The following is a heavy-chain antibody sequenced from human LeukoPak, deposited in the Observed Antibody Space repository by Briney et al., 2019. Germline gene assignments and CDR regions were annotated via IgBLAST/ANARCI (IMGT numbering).Heavy chain of an antibody. Sequence: PGRSLRLSCAASGFTFDDYAMHWVRQAPGKGLEWVSGISWNSGSIGYADSVKGRFTISRDNAKNSLYLQMNSLRAEDTAVYYCARDQDYYDSSGYYPFDYWGQGTLVTVSS. CDR2: ISWNSGSI. V-gene: IGHV3-9*01. CDR1: GFTFDDYA. J-gene: IGHJ4*02. CDR3: ARDQDYYDSSGYYPFDY. D-gene: IGHD3-22*01.